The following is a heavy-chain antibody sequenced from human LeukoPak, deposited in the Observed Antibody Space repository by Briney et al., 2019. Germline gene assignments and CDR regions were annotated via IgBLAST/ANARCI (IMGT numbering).Heavy chain of an antibody. D-gene: IGHD5-24*01. CDR2: IYSGGST. CDR3: ARDHQQERWLQLDYYYYGMDV. CDR1: GFTVSSNY. Sequence: GGSLRLSCAASGFTVSSNYMSWVRHAPGKGLEWVSVIYSGGSTYYADSVKGRFTISRDNSKNTLYLQMNSLRAEDTAVYYCARDHQQERWLQLDYYYYGMDVWGQGTTVT. J-gene: IGHJ6*02. V-gene: IGHV3-66*01.